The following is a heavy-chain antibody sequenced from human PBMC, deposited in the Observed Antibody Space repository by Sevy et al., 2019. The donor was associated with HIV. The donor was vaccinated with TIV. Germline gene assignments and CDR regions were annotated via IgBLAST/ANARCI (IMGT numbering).Heavy chain of an antibody. CDR2: INVYNGNN. CDR3: ARTTYCSITSCYDGYPDY. Sequence: ASVKVSCKASGYNFNNYGVSWVRQAPGQGLEWIGWINVYNGNNNYAQKVQGRATMTTDTSTYKAYMELRSLSSDDTAGYYCARTTYCSITSCYDGYPDYWGQGTLVTVSS. V-gene: IGHV1-18*01. CDR1: GYNFNNYG. D-gene: IGHD2-2*01. J-gene: IGHJ4*02.